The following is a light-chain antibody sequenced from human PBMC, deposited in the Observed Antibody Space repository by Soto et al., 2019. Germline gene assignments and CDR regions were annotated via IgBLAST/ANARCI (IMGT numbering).Light chain of an antibody. CDR3: CSYAGSTTDV. CDR1: SRDVGSYDL. CDR2: EGT. V-gene: IGLV2-23*01. J-gene: IGLJ1*01. Sequence: QSALTQPASVSGSPGQSITISCTGTSRDVGSYDLVSWYQHHPGKAPKLMIYEGTKRPSGVSNRFSGSKSGNTASLAISGLQAEDEADYYCCSYAGSTTDVVGTGTKLTVL.